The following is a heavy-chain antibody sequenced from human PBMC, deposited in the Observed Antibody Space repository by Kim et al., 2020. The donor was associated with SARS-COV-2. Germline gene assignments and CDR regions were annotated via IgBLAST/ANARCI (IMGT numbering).Heavy chain of an antibody. Sequence: YAGPVKGRFTISRDNSKNTLVLQMNSLRVEDTAVYYCAKNLGSGIWSPLDSWGLGTLVTVSP. D-gene: IGHD7-27*01. V-gene: IGHV3-23*01. J-gene: IGHJ4*02. CDR3: AKNLGSGIWSPLDS.